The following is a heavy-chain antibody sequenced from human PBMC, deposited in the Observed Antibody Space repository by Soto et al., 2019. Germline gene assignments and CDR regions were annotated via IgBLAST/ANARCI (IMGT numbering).Heavy chain of an antibody. V-gene: IGHV4-39*01. J-gene: IGHJ4*02. CDR1: GGSITGDSYY. Sequence: QLQLQESGPGLVKPSETLPLTCTVTGGSITGDSYYWGWIRQPPGKGLEWIGNVYYSGRTFYNPSLSSRVTMSVDASKNQFSLRLSSVTAADTAVYYCARRGLGLDFWGRGTLVTVSS. CDR2: VYYSGRT. D-gene: IGHD3-16*01. CDR3: ARRGLGLDF.